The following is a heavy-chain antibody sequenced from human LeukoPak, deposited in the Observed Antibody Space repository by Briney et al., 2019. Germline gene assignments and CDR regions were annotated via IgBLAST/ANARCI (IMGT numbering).Heavy chain of an antibody. V-gene: IGHV3-7*01. D-gene: IGHD6-19*01. CDR2: IKQDGSEK. CDR1: GFTFSSYW. CDR3: ARASSSGWDFDY. J-gene: IGHJ4*02. Sequence: GGSLRLSCAASGFTFSSYWMSWVRQSPGKGLEWVSNIKQDGSEKYYVDSVKGRFTISRDNAKNSLYLQMNSLRAEDTAVYYCARASSSGWDFDYWGQGTLVTVSS.